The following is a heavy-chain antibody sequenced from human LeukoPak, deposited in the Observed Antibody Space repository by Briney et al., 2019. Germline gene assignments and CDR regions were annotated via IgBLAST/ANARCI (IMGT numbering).Heavy chain of an antibody. Sequence: SETLSLTCTVSGGSISSDDYYWSWIRQPPGKGLEWIGYIYYSGITYYNPSLKSRVTISVDTSKNQFSLKLSSVTAADTAVYYCARYYDRSGYWSTPHFDYWGQGTLVTVSS. CDR1: GGSISSDDYY. CDR2: IYYSGIT. D-gene: IGHD3-22*01. V-gene: IGHV4-30-4*02. J-gene: IGHJ4*02. CDR3: ARYYDRSGYWSTPHFDY.